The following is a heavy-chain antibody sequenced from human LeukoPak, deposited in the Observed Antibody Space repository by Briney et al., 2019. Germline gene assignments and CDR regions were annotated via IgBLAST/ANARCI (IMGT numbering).Heavy chain of an antibody. CDR2: ISGGGGST. CDR3: AKVWGDYYYDSSGYHPFDY. V-gene: IGHV3-23*01. CDR1: GYTFSSYA. D-gene: IGHD3-22*01. Sequence: GGSVRLSCAASGYTFSSYAMSWVRQAPGEGLEWVSAISGGGGSTYYADSVKGRFTISRDNSKNTLYLQMNSLRAEDTAVYYCAKVWGDYYYDSSGYHPFDYWGQGTLATVSS. J-gene: IGHJ4*02.